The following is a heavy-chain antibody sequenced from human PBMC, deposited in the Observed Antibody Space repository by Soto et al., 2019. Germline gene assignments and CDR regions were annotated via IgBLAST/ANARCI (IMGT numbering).Heavy chain of an antibody. J-gene: IGHJ4*02. Sequence: GGSLRLSCAASGFTFSNAWMNWVRQAPGKGLEWVGRIKSKTDGGTTDYAAPVKDRFTISRDDSKNTLYLQMNSLKTEDTAVYYCTTDPVTMIVVVPSSGWGQGTLVTVSS. CDR1: GFTFSNAW. CDR2: IKSKTDGGTT. D-gene: IGHD3-22*01. V-gene: IGHV3-15*07. CDR3: TTDPVTMIVVVPSSG.